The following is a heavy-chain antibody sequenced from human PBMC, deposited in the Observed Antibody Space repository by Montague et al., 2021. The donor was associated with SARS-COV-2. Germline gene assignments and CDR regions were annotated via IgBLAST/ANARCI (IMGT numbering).Heavy chain of an antibody. CDR1: GGSISSSTYY. J-gene: IGHJ4*01. CDR3: ARQGWGWLRLLRPFDY. Sequence: SETLSLTCTVSGGSISSSTYYWGWIRQPPGKGLEWIGSNYYSGSTYYNPSLKSRVTTSVDTSKNQFYLKLSSVTAADTAVYYCARQGWGWLRLLRPFDYWGQGTLVTVSS. V-gene: IGHV4-39*01. D-gene: IGHD5-12*01. CDR2: NYYSGST.